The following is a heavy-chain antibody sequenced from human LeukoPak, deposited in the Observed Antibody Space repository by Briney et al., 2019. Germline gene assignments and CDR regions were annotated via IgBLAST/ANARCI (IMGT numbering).Heavy chain of an antibody. J-gene: IGHJ4*02. D-gene: IGHD3-22*01. V-gene: IGHV4-59*01. CDR1: GGSISRYY. CDR2: LYYSGST. Sequence: PSETLSLTCTVSGGSISRYYWTWIRQPPGKGLEWIGYLYYSGSTNYNPSLKSRVTISVDTSKNQFSLKLSSVTAADTAVYYCARIPVPAYYYDSSGYYSNWGQGTLVTVSS. CDR3: ARIPVPAYYYDSSGYYSN.